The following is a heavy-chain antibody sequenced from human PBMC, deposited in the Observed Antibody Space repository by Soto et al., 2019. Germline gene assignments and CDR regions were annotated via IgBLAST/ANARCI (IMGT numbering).Heavy chain of an antibody. CDR3: AREQYNWKI. Sequence: SESLSLTCTVSGVSITPYYWTWIRHPPGKGLEWIGYVYHTGNTYYNPSLKSRVTISLDTSKNQVSLRLKSVTAADTAVYYCAREQYNWKIWGQGTLVNVS. J-gene: IGHJ4*02. CDR2: VYHTGNT. V-gene: IGHV4-59*01. CDR1: GVSITPYY. D-gene: IGHD1-20*01.